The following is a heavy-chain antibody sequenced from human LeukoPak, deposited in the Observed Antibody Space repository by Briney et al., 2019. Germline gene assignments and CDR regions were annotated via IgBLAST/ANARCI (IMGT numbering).Heavy chain of an antibody. CDR1: GYTSTGYY. D-gene: IGHD6-19*01. V-gene: IGHV1-2*02. Sequence: ASVKVSCKASGYTSTGYYMHWVRQAPGQGLEWMGWINPNSGGTNYAQKFQGRVTMTRDTSISTAYMELSRLRSDDTAVYYCAREVGGSGWSPDYWGQGTLVTVSS. J-gene: IGHJ4*02. CDR2: INPNSGGT. CDR3: AREVGGSGWSPDY.